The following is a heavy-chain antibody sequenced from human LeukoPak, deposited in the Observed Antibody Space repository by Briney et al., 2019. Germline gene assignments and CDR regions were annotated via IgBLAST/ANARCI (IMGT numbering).Heavy chain of an antibody. V-gene: IGHV1-24*01. CDR3: AGTCYYYMDV. CDR2: FDPEDGKT. CDR1: GYTLTELS. Sequence: ASVKVSCKVSGYTLTELSMHWVRQAPGKGLEWMGGFDPEDGKTIYAQKFQGRVTMTEDTSTDTAYMELSSLRSEDTAVYHCAGTCYYYMDVWGEGTTVTVSS. J-gene: IGHJ6*03.